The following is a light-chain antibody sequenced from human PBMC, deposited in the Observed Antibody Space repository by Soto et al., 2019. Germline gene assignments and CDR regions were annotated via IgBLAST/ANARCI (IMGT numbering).Light chain of an antibody. J-gene: IGLJ3*02. CDR1: TNNY. CDR2: DND. V-gene: IGLV1-51*01. Sequence: QSVLTQPPSVSAAPGQKDTISCSGRTNNYVSWYQQFPGTAPKLLIYDNDKRLSGIPDRFSGSKSGTSATLGITGLQTGDEADYYCGTWDSSLSAWVFGGGTKVTVL. CDR3: GTWDSSLSAWV.